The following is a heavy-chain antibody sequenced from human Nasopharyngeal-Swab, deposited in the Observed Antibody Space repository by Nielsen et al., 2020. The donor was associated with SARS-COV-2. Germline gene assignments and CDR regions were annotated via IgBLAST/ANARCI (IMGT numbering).Heavy chain of an antibody. D-gene: IGHD2-8*02. J-gene: IGHJ4*02. CDR1: GGSISSYY. CDR2: IYYSGST. Sequence: SETLSLTCTVSGGSISSYYWSWIRQPPGKGLEWIGYIYYSGSTNYNPSLKSRVTISVDTSKNQFSLKLSSVTAADTAVHYCARDLGGGCYDYWGQGTLVTVSS. CDR3: ARDLGGGCYDY. V-gene: IGHV4-59*01.